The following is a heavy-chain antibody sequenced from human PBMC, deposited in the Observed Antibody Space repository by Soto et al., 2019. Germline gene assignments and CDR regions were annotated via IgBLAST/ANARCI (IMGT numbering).Heavy chain of an antibody. CDR2: MNPNSGNT. V-gene: IGHV1-8*01. CDR3: ARVGFIYSSGWYLAFIDY. CDR1: GYTFTSYD. D-gene: IGHD6-19*01. J-gene: IGHJ4*02. Sequence: ASVKVSCKASGYTFTSYDINWVRQATGQGLEWMGWMNPNSGNTGYAQKFQGRVTMTRNTSISTAYMELSSLRSEDTAVYYCARVGFIYSSGWYLAFIDYWGQGTLVTVSS.